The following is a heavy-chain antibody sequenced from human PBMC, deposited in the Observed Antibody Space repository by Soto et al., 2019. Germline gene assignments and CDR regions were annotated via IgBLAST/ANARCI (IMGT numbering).Heavy chain of an antibody. CDR1: GYTFTSYD. CDR2: MNPNSGNT. Sequence: GASVKVSCKASGYTFTSYDINWVRQATGQGLEWMGWMNPNSGNTGYAQKFQGRVTMTRNTSISTAYMELSSLRSEDTAVYYCTTDSRTTLPEIRFDYWGHGTQVTVSS. J-gene: IGHJ4*01. D-gene: IGHD1-26*01. CDR3: TTDSRTTLPEIRFDY. V-gene: IGHV1-8*01.